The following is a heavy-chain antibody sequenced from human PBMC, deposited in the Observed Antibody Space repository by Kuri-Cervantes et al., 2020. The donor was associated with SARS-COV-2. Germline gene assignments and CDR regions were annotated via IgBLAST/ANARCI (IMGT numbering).Heavy chain of an antibody. CDR2: IYPGDSDT. D-gene: IGHD2-2*01. V-gene: IGHV5-51*01. CDR3: ATGLVVPAAMRDY. Sequence: GESLKISCKGSGYSFTSHWIGWVRQMPGKGLEWMGIIYPGDSDTRYSPSFQGQVTISADKSISTAYLQWSSLKASDTAMYYCATGLVVPAAMRDYWGQGTLVTVSS. J-gene: IGHJ4*02. CDR1: GYSFTSHW.